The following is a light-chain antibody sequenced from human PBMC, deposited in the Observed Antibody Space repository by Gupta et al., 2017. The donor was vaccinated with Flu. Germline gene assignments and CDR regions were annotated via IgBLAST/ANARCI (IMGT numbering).Light chain of an antibody. J-gene: IGKJ1*01. CDR2: AAS. CDR3: QQRYSAPVT. V-gene: IGKV1-39*01. CDR1: RTVSSY. Sequence: DIQMTQSPSSLSASVGDRVTITCRASRTVSSYLNWYQQKPGKAPKLLIYAASSLKTGVPSRFSGSGSETDFTLTISGRQPEDFATYYCQQRYSAPVTFGQGTKVEIK.